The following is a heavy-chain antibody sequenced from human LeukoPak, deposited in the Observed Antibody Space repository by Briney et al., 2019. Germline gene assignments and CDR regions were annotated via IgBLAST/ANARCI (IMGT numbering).Heavy chain of an antibody. Sequence: GGSLRLSCAASGFTFSTYSMHWVRQAPGKGLEWVGRIKSKTDGGTTDYAAPVKGRFTISRDDSKNTLYLQMNSLRTEDTAVYYCARGFCSSTSCYQGPFDFWGQGTLVTVSS. D-gene: IGHD2-2*01. CDR1: GFTFSTYS. J-gene: IGHJ4*02. CDR3: ARGFCSSTSCYQGPFDF. CDR2: IKSKTDGGTT. V-gene: IGHV3-15*01.